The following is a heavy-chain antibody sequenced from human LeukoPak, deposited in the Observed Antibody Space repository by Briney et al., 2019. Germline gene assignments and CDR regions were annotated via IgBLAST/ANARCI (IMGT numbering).Heavy chain of an antibody. CDR1: GGSTGSDY. CDR3: ARADIVVVPAAYAFDI. V-gene: IGHV4-30-4*01. CDR2: IYYSGST. J-gene: IGHJ3*02. Sequence: SETLSLTCTVSGGSTGSDYWSWIRQPPGKGLEWIGYIYYSGSTYYNPSLKSRVTISVDTSKNQFSLKLSSVTAADTAVYYCARADIVVVPAAYAFDIWGQGTMVTVSS. D-gene: IGHD2-2*01.